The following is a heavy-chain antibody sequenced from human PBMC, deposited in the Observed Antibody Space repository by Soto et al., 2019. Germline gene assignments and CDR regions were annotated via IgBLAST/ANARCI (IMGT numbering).Heavy chain of an antibody. CDR3: AKEKFRSGTSHMYAMEL. J-gene: IGHJ6*02. V-gene: IGHV3-30*18. Sequence: LRLSCAATGFAFITYGMHWVRQAPGNVREWVAAISYDGNEKYYADSLQGRFTISRDNSKNALYLQVNSLRGEDTAVYYCAKEKFRSGTSHMYAMELWGQGTTVTVSS. CDR2: ISYDGNEK. CDR1: GFAFITYG. D-gene: IGHD3-3*01.